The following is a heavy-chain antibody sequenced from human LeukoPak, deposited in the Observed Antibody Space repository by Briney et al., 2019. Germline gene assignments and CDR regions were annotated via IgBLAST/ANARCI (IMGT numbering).Heavy chain of an antibody. J-gene: IGHJ5*02. Sequence: PSETLSLTCAVYGGSFSGHYWSWIRQPPGKGLEWIGEINHSRSTNYNPSLKSRVTISVDTSKNQFSLKLSSVTAADTAVYYCARGGNYDFWSGYYPNWFDPWGQGTLVTVSS. CDR3: ARGGNYDFWSGYYPNWFDP. D-gene: IGHD3-3*01. V-gene: IGHV4-34*01. CDR2: INHSRST. CDR1: GGSFSGHY.